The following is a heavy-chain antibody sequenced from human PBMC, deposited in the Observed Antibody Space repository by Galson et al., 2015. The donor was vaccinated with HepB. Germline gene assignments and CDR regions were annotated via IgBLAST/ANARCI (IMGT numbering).Heavy chain of an antibody. CDR1: GGTFSSYT. CDR3: ARSPYSSSWYNWFDP. Sequence: SVKVSCKASGGTFSSYTISWVRQAPGQGLEWMGRIIPILGIANYAQKFQGRVTITADKSTSTAYMELSSLKASDTAMYYCARSPYSSSWYNWFDPWGQGTLVTVSS. J-gene: IGHJ5*02. D-gene: IGHD6-13*01. CDR2: IIPILGIA. V-gene: IGHV1-69*02.